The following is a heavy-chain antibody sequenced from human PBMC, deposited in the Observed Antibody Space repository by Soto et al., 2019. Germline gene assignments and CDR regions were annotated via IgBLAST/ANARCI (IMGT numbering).Heavy chain of an antibody. J-gene: IGHJ6*02. CDR2: IYPGDSDT. V-gene: IGHV5-51*01. Sequence: GASLKISCKGSGYSFTSYWIGWVRQMPGKGLEWMGIIYPGDSDTRYSPSFQGQVTISADKSISTAYLQWSSLKASDTAMYYCARTPASSMITGPGMDVWGQGTTVTVSS. CDR1: GYSFTSYW. D-gene: IGHD3-16*01. CDR3: ARTPASSMITGPGMDV.